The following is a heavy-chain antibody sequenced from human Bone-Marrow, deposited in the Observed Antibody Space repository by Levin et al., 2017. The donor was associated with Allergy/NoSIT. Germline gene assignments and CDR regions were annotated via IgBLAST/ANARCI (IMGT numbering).Heavy chain of an antibody. CDR3: AGSLPDPSYHSGLDV. CDR2: IYYSGST. J-gene: IGHJ6*02. CDR1: DDSITNYY. Sequence: SETLSLTCTVSDDSITNYYWSWIRQSPGRGLEWIGNIYYSGSTNYNPSFKNRVTIYIDTSTGQFSLKVNSLTDADAAVHYCAGSLPDPSYHSGLDVWGQGTTVTVSS. D-gene: IGHD1-26*01. V-gene: IGHV4-59*01.